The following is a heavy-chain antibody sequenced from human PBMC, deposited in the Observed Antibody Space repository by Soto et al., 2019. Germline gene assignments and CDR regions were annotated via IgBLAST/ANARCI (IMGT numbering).Heavy chain of an antibody. Sequence: EVQLLESGGGLVQPGGSLRLSCAASGFTFSSYAMSWVRQAPGKGLEWVSAISGSGGSTYYADSVKGRFTISRDNSKNTLYLQMNSLRAEDTAVYYCAKALNPVLRYFEIASDYWGQGTLVTVSS. CDR3: AKALNPVLRYFEIASDY. V-gene: IGHV3-23*01. J-gene: IGHJ4*02. CDR1: GFTFSSYA. CDR2: ISGSGGST. D-gene: IGHD3-9*01.